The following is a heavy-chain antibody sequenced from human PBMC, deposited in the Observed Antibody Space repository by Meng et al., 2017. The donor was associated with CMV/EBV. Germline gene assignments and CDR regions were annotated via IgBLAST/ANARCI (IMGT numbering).Heavy chain of an antibody. V-gene: IGHV1-8*01. CDR1: YD. Sequence: YDSTGVRQATGQGLQWMGWMNPNSGNTGYAQKFQGRVTMTRNTSISTTYMELSSLRSEDTAVYYCARGRSAGVVVPAAIRGYWYFDLWGRGTLVTVSS. CDR3: ARGRSAGVVVPAAIRGYWYFDL. J-gene: IGHJ2*01. D-gene: IGHD2-2*02. CDR2: MNPNSGNT.